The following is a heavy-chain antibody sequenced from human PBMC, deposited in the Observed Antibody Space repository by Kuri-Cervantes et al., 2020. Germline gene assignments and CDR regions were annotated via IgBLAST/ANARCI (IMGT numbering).Heavy chain of an antibody. CDR2: ISAYNGNT. V-gene: IGHV1-18*01. J-gene: IGHJ4*02. Sequence: ASVKVSCKASGYTFTSYAMNWVRQAPGQGLEWMGWISAYNGNTNYAQKLQGRVTMTTDTSTSTAYMELRSLRSDDTAVYYCARVEDRPTYHRYFDYWGQGTLVTVSS. D-gene: IGHD2-21*01. CDR1: GYTFTSYA. CDR3: ARVEDRPTYHRYFDY.